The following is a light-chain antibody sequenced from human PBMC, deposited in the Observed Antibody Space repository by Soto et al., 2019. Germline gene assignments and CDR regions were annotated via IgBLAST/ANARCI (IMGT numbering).Light chain of an antibody. CDR3: QQRSNWIT. J-gene: IGKJ5*01. CDR2: DAS. CDR1: QSVSTN. Sequence: EIVMTQSPATLSVSPGESATLSCRASQSVSTNLAWYQQKPGQAPRLLIYDASNRATGIPARFSGSGSGTDFTLTISSLEPEDFAVYCCQQRSNWITFGQGTRLEIK. V-gene: IGKV3-11*01.